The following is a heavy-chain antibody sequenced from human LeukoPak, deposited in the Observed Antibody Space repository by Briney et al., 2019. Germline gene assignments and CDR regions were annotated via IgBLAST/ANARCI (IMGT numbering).Heavy chain of an antibody. J-gene: IGHJ4*02. CDR3: ARRDPGSGYAFDY. Sequence: ASVKVSCKASGYTFTNYDINWVRQATGQGLEWMGWMSPHSGDTGYAQKFQGRVTMTRGTSIGTVYMELSSLRSDDTAVYYCARRDPGSGYAFDYWGQGTLLTVSS. D-gene: IGHD3-3*01. CDR1: GYTFTNYD. V-gene: IGHV1-8*01. CDR2: MSPHSGDT.